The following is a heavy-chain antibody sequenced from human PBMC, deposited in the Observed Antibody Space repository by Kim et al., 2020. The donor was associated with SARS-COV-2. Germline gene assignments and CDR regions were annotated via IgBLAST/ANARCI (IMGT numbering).Heavy chain of an antibody. Sequence: ASVKVSCKASGYTFTSYYMHWVRQAPGQGLEWMGIINPSGGSTSYAQKFQGRVTMTRDTSTSTVYMELSSLRSEDTAVYYCASQLYDSSGYYNFRMDVWGQGTTVTVSS. CDR1: GYTFTSYY. D-gene: IGHD3-22*01. CDR2: INPSGGST. V-gene: IGHV1-46*01. CDR3: ASQLYDSSGYYNFRMDV. J-gene: IGHJ6*02.